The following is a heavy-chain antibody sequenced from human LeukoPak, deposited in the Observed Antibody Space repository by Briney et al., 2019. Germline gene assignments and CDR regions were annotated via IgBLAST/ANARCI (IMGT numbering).Heavy chain of an antibody. J-gene: IGHJ4*02. D-gene: IGHD4-23*01. CDR3: ASGGNSSQHPGAY. CDR1: GYTFTGYY. V-gene: IGHV1-2*02. CDR2: INPNSGGT. Sequence: ASVKVSCKASGYTFTGYYMHWMRQAPGQGLEWMGWINPNSGGTNYAQKFQGRVTMTRDTSISTAYMELSRLRSDETAVYYCASGGNSSQHPGAYWGQGTLVTVSS.